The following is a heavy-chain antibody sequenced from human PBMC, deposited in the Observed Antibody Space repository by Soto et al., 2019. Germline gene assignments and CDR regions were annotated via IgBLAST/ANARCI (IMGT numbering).Heavy chain of an antibody. CDR3: ARDRGPSSGYYPYWFDP. J-gene: IGHJ5*02. D-gene: IGHD3-22*01. CDR2: ISAYNGNT. CDR1: GYTFTSYG. Sequence: GASVKVSCKASGYTFTSYGISWVRQAPGQGLEWMGWISAYNGNTNYAQKFQGRVTITADESTSTAYMELSSLRSEDTAVYYCARDRGPSSGYYPYWFDPWGQGTPVTVSS. V-gene: IGHV1-18*01.